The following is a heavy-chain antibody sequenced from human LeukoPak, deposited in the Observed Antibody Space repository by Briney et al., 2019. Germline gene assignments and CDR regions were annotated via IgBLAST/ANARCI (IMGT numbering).Heavy chain of an antibody. CDR3: AREGSGVAGHFDY. CDR2: ISSSSSYI. Sequence: GGSLRLSCAASGFTFSDYYMSWIRQAPGKGLEWVSSISSSSSYIYYADSVKGRFTISRDNAKNSLYLQMNSLRAEDTAVYYCAREGSGVAGHFDYWGQGTLVTVSS. V-gene: IGHV3-11*06. CDR1: GFTFSDYY. D-gene: IGHD6-19*01. J-gene: IGHJ4*02.